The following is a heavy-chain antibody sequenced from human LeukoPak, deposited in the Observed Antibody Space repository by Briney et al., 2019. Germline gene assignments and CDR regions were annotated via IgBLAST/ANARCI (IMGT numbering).Heavy chain of an antibody. CDR3: ARDNWIDY. Sequence: GGSLRLSCAASGFTFSSYWMHWVRQAPGKGLVWVSGINSDGRSTSYADSVKGRFSISRDNAKNTLYLQMNSPRAEDTAVYYCARDNWIDYWGQGTLVTVSS. D-gene: IGHD3-3*01. J-gene: IGHJ4*02. V-gene: IGHV3-74*01. CDR1: GFTFSSYW. CDR2: INSDGRST.